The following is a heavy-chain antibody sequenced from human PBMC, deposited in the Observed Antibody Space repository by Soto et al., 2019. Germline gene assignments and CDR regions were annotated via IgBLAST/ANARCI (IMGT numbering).Heavy chain of an antibody. D-gene: IGHD7-27*01. J-gene: IGHJ4*02. CDR1: GGSFSGYY. Sequence: QVQLQQWGAGLLTPSETLSLTCAVYGGSFSGYYWNWIRQPPGKGLEWLGEINHSGSTNNNPDLNGRVSFSVDTSKNQCSLQLSSVTAAHTAVDYCARGWGRIFDYWGQGTLVTVSS. CDR3: ARGWGRIFDY. V-gene: IGHV4-34*01. CDR2: INHSGST.